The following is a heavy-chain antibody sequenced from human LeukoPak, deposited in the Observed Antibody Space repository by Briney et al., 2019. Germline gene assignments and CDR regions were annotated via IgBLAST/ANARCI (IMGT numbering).Heavy chain of an antibody. J-gene: IGHJ5*02. CDR2: IYYSGST. V-gene: IGHV4-61*01. CDR3: ARAYSSTSYYRGNCIDP. Sequence: SETLSLTCTVSGGSGSSGNYFWTWIRQPPGKGLEWIGYIYYSGSTNYNPSLKSRVTISVDTAKNQFSLKLTSVTAADTAIYYCARAYSSTSYYRGNCIDPLGQGTLVTVSS. CDR1: GGSGSSGNYF. D-gene: IGHD2-2*01.